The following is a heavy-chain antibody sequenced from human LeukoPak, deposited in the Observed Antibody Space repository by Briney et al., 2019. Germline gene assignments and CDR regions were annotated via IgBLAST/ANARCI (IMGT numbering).Heavy chain of an antibody. J-gene: IGHJ5*02. CDR3: ARGGEVGWFDP. D-gene: IGHD3-10*01. CDR1: GGTFSSYA. V-gene: IGHV1-69*04. Sequence: GASVKVSCKASGGTFSSYAISWVRQAPGQGLEWMGRIIPILGIANYAQKFQGRVTITADKSTSTAYMELSSLRSEDTAVYYCARGGEVGWFDPWGQGTLVTVSS. CDR2: IIPILGIA.